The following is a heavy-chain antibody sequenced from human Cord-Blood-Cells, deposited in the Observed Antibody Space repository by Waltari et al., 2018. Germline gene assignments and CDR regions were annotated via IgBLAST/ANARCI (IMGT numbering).Heavy chain of an antibody. V-gene: IGHV4-39*01. CDR3: ASSHRVVRGVIIYFQH. J-gene: IGHJ1*01. D-gene: IGHD3-10*01. CDR1: GGSISSSSYY. CDR2: IYYSGSD. Sequence: QLQLQESGPGLVKPSETLSLTCTVSGGSISSSSYYWGWIRQPPGKGLEWIGSIYYSGSDYYNPSLKGRVTISVDTSKNQFSLKLSSVTAADTAVYYCASSHRVVRGVIIYFQHWGQGTLVTVSS.